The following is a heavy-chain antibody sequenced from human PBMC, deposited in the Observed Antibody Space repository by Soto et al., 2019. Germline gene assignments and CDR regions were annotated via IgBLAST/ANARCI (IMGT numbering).Heavy chain of an antibody. D-gene: IGHD1-26*01. V-gene: IGHV3-23*01. CDR2: IGDSGAST. Sequence: GGSLRLSCEASGFSFSSFAMNWVRQAPGKGLEWVSAIGDSGASTYYADSVKGRFTISRDNSRKTLYLQLNSLRAEDTAVYYCAKGVELDVWGNGTTVTVSS. CDR1: GFSFSSFA. J-gene: IGHJ6*04. CDR3: AKGVELDV.